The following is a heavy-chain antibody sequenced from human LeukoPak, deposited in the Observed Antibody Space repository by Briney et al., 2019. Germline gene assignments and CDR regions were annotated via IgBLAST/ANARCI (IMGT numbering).Heavy chain of an antibody. Sequence: GGSLRLSCAASGFPFSSYGMHWVRQAPGKGLEWVAVISYDGSNKYYADSVKGRFTISRDNSKNTLYLQMNSLRVEDAAVYYCSKDLTSDFGGDLDPWGQGTLVTVSS. J-gene: IGHJ5*02. CDR2: ISYDGSNK. CDR3: SKDLTSDFGGDLDP. V-gene: IGHV3-30*18. CDR1: GFPFSSYG. D-gene: IGHD3-10*01.